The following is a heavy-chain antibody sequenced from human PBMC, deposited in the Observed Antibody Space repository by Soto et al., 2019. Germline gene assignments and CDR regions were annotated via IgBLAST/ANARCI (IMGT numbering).Heavy chain of an antibody. D-gene: IGHD2-15*01. J-gene: IGHJ4*02. CDR2: FDPEDGET. Sequence: ASVKVSWKVSGYTLTELSMHWVRQAPGKGLEWMGGFDPEDGETIYAQKFQGRVTMTEDTSTDTAYMELSSLRSEDTAVYYCATERWWHCSGGSCYRFDYWGQGTLVTVSS. CDR1: GYTLTELS. CDR3: ATERWWHCSGGSCYRFDY. V-gene: IGHV1-24*01.